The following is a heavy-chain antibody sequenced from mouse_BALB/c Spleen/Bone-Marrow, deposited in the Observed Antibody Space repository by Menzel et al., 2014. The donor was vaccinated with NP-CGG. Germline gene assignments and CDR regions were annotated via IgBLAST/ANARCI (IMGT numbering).Heavy chain of an antibody. CDR1: GFTFSSYT. D-gene: IGHD1-1*01. V-gene: IGHV5-12-2*01. CDR3: ARGIYYYGSSCAY. Sequence: EVTLVESGGGLVQPGGSLKLSCAASGFTFSSYTMSWVRQTPEKRLEWVAYISNGGGSTYYPDTVKGRFTISRDNAKNTLYLQMSSLKSEDTAMYYCARGIYYYGSSCAYWGQGTLVTVSA. J-gene: IGHJ3*01. CDR2: ISNGGGST.